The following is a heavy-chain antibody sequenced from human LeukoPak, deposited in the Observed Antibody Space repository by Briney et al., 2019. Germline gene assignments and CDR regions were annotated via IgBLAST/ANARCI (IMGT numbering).Heavy chain of an antibody. Sequence: PSETLSLTCTISGYSISSGYYWGWIRQPPGKGLEWIGSIYPSGSTYYNPSLKSRVTISLDTSENQFSLKLSSVTAADTAVYYCARDLYSSGWGYFDYWGQGTLVTVSS. CDR3: ARDLYSSGWGYFDY. V-gene: IGHV4-38-2*02. J-gene: IGHJ4*02. CDR2: IYPSGST. D-gene: IGHD6-19*01. CDR1: GYSISSGYY.